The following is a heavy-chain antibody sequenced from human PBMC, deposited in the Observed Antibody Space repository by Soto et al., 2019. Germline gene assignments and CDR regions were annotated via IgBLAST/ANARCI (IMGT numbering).Heavy chain of an antibody. J-gene: IGHJ4*02. V-gene: IGHV3-30*18. CDR2: ISYDGSNK. Sequence: QVQLVESGGGVVQPGRSLRLSCAASGFTFSSYGMHWVRQAPGKGLEWVAVISYDGSNKYYADSVKGRFTISRDNSKNTLYLQMNSLRAEDTAVYYCAKGDIVVVTAIPLDYWGQGTLVTVSS. CDR3: AKGDIVVVTAIPLDY. CDR1: GFTFSSYG. D-gene: IGHD2-21*02.